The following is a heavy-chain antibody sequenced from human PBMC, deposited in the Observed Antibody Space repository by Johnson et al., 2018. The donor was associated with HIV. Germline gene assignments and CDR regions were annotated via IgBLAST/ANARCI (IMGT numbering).Heavy chain of an antibody. J-gene: IGHJ3*02. V-gene: IGHV3-23*04. D-gene: IGHD4-17*01. CDR2: ISGSGGST. Sequence: VQLVESGGGLVQPGGSLRLSCAASGFTFSSYAMSWVRQAPGKGLEWVSAISGSGGSTYYADSVKGRFTISRDNSKNTLYLQMNNLRAEDMAMYYCAKDDYGDLWVGAFDIWGQGTMVTVSS. CDR1: GFTFSSYA. CDR3: AKDDYGDLWVGAFDI.